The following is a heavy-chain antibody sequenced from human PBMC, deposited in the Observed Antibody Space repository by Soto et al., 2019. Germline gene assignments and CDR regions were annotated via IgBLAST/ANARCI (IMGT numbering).Heavy chain of an antibody. J-gene: IGHJ4*02. CDR1: GASIGSGSYS. V-gene: IGHV4-30-2*01. CDR2: HHHSGDT. D-gene: IGHD3-10*01. CDR3: ARFPLWFGELDY. Sequence: QLQLQESGSGLVRPSQTLSLTCTVSGASIGSGSYSWNWIRQPPGKGLEWIGYHHHSGDTYFNPSLRRRVSISVDRSNNQFSLKLISVTAADTAVYYCARFPLWFGELDYWGQGALVTVSS.